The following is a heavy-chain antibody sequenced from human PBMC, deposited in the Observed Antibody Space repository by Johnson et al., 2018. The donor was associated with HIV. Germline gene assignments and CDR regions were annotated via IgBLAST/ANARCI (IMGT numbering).Heavy chain of an antibody. V-gene: IGHV3-66*02. CDR1: GFTVSSNY. CDR3: ARGTEGDGAFDI. Sequence: VQLVESGGGLVQPGGSLRLSCAASGFTVSSNYMSWVRQAPGKGLEWVSVIYSGGSTYYADSVKGRFSISRDNSKNTLYFQMNSLRAEDTAVYDCARGTEGDGAFDIWGQGTMVTVSS. CDR2: IYSGGST. D-gene: IGHD1-1*01. J-gene: IGHJ3*02.